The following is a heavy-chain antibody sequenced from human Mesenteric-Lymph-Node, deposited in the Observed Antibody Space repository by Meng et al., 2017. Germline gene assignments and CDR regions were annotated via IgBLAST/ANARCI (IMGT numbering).Heavy chain of an antibody. D-gene: IGHD3-10*01. CDR3: TKDQRARAQSIYGSGSYGGFDY. Sequence: GGSLRLSCAASGFTFSSYAMSWVRQAPGKGLEWVSAISGSGGSTYYADSVKGRFTISRDNSKNTLYLQMNSLRAEDTAVYYCTKDQRARAQSIYGSGSYGGFDYWGQGTLVTVSS. CDR1: GFTFSSYA. V-gene: IGHV3-23*01. J-gene: IGHJ4*02. CDR2: ISGSGGST.